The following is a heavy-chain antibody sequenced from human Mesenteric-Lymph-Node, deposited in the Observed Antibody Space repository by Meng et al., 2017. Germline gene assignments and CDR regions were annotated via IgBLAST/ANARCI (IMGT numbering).Heavy chain of an antibody. CDR1: ASSGSF. Sequence: SETLSLTCAVSASSGSFWGWIRQPPGKGLEWIGSIYHSGGTDYNPSLKSRVTISKDTSKNQFSLKLSSVTAADTAVYYCARSAPATRLRLQTWGQGTLVTVSS. V-gene: IGHV4-38-2*01. CDR2: IYHSGGT. D-gene: IGHD2-15*01. CDR3: ARSAPATRLRLQT. J-gene: IGHJ4*02.